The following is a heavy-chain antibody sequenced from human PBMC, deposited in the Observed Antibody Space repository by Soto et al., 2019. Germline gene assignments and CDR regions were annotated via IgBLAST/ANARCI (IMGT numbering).Heavy chain of an antibody. D-gene: IGHD4-17*01. V-gene: IGHV4-4*02. CDR2: IYHSGST. CDR1: GGSISSSNW. Sequence: QVQLQESGPGLVKPSGTLSLTCAVSGGSISSSNWWSWVRQPPGKGLEWIGEIYHSGSTNYNPSLKSRVTRSVDKSKNQFALKLSSVAAADTAVYYCARGLRRYYYYYGMDVWGQGTTVTVSS. J-gene: IGHJ6*02. CDR3: ARGLRRYYYYYGMDV.